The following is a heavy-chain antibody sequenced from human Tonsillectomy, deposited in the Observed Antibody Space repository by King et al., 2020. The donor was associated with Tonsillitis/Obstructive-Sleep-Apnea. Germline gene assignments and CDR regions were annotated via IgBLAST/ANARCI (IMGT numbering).Heavy chain of an antibody. D-gene: IGHD1-26*01. J-gene: IGHJ4*02. V-gene: IGHV3-49*04. Sequence: VQLVESGGGLVQPGRSLRLSCTFSGFTFGDYAMNGVRQAPGKGLEWVGFIRGKAYGGTTDYAASVRGRFTISRDDSKNIAYLQMNSLKREDTAVYYFTRDPSVSSFFYWGQGTLVTVSS. CDR3: TRDPSVSSFFY. CDR1: GFTFGDYA. CDR2: IRGKAYGGTT.